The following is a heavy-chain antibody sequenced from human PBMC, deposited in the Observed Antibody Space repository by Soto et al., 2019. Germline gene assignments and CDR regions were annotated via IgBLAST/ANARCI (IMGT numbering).Heavy chain of an antibody. Sequence: PGWSLRLSCSASVFTFDDYAMHWFRQAPGKGLEWVSGISWNSGSIGYADSVKGRFTISRDNAKNSLYLQMNSLRAEDTALYYCAKDYYGSGSYPALGFGYYGMDVWGQGTTVTVSS. J-gene: IGHJ6*02. CDR2: ISWNSGSI. V-gene: IGHV3-9*01. CDR1: VFTFDDYA. CDR3: AKDYYGSGSYPALGFGYYGMDV. D-gene: IGHD3-10*01.